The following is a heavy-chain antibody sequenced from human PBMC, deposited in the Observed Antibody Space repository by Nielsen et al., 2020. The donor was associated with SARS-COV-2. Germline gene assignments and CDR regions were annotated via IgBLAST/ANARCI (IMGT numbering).Heavy chain of an antibody. CDR1: GFTVSSNY. CDR2: IYSGGST. D-gene: IGHD5-18*01. J-gene: IGHJ4*02. Sequence: GESLKISCAASGFTVSSNYMNWVRQAPGKGLEWVSVIYSGGSTYYADSVKGRFTISRHNSKNTLYLQMNSLRAEDTAVYYCARDGYSYGSDWGQGTLVTVSS. V-gene: IGHV3-53*04. CDR3: ARDGYSYGSD.